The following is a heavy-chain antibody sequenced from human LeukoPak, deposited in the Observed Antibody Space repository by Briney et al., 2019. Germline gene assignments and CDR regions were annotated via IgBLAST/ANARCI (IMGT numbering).Heavy chain of an antibody. CDR2: ISYDGSNK. D-gene: IGHD6-19*01. V-gene: IGHV3-30*03. J-gene: IGHJ4*02. CDR3: ARAGSQQWLPFDY. Sequence: GGSLRLSCAASGFTFSSYGMHWVRQAPGKGLEWVAVISYDGSNKYYADSVKGRFTISRDNSKNTLYLQMNSLRAEDTAVYYCARAGSQQWLPFDYWGQGTLVTVSS. CDR1: GFTFSSYG.